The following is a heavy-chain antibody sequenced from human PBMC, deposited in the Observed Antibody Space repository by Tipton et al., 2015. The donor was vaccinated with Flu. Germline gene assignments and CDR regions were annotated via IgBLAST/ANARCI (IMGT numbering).Heavy chain of an antibody. V-gene: IGHV4-4*07. CDR1: GGSISSYY. D-gene: IGHD2-2*01. Sequence: TLSLTCTVSGGSISSYYWSWIRQPAGKGLEWIGRIHPSGSTNYNPSLKSRVTMSLDTSKNQFSLKMNSVTAADTAVYYCARVMVPATGGAFDVWGQGTRVTVSS. CDR2: IHPSGST. J-gene: IGHJ3*01. CDR3: ARVMVPATGGAFDV.